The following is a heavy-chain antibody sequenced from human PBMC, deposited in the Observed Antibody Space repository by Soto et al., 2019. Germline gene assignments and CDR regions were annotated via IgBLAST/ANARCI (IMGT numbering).Heavy chain of an antibody. CDR3: ARDLSDYDILTGYYYYYMDV. CDR1: SGSISRGSYY. D-gene: IGHD3-9*01. V-gene: IGHV4-31*03. J-gene: IGHJ6*03. CDR2: IYYSGST. Sequence: PSEIQSHTSTVSSGSISRGSYYWNWIRQHPGKGLEWIGYIYYSGSTYYNPSLKSRVTISVDTSKNQFSLKLSSVTAADTAVYYCARDLSDYDILTGYYYYYMDVWGKGTTVTVSS.